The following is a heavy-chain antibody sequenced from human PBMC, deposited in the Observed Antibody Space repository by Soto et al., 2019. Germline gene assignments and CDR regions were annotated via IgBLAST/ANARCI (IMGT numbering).Heavy chain of an antibody. J-gene: IGHJ6*02. CDR1: GGSISSYY. V-gene: IGHV4-59*01. Sequence: SETLSLTCTVSGGSISSYYWSWIRQPPGKGLEWIGYIYYSGSTNYNPSLKSRVIISIDTSKNQFSLKLSSVTAADTAVYYCARDSGVFSSSRWFYGMDVWGQGTTVTVSS. CDR2: IYYSGST. D-gene: IGHD6-6*01. CDR3: ARDSGVFSSSRWFYGMDV.